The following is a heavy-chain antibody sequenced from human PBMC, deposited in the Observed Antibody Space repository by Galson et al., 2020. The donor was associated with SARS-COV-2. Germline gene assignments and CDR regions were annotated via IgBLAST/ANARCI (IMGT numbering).Heavy chain of an antibody. J-gene: IGHJ6*02. D-gene: IGHD4-4*01. Sequence: ETSATLSLTCTVSGGSISSYYWSWIRQPPGKGLEWIGYIYYSGSTNYNPSLKSRVTISVDTSKNQFSLKLSSVTAADTAVYYCARESTVTTPSGYYGMDVWGQGTTVTVSS. V-gene: IGHV4-59*01. CDR3: ARESTVTTPSGYYGMDV. CDR1: GGSISSYY. CDR2: IYYSGST.